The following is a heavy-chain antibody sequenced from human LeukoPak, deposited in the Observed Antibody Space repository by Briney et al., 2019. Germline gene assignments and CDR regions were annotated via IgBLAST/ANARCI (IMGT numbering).Heavy chain of an antibody. CDR1: GFDVGNNY. CDR3: AELGITMIGGV. CDR2: ISSSGSTI. Sequence: GGSLRLSCAASGFDVGNNYLNWVRQAPGKGLEWVSYISSSGSTIYYADSVKGRFTISRDNAKNSLYLQMNSLRAEDTAVYYCAELGITMIGGVWGKGTTVTISS. V-gene: IGHV3-48*03. J-gene: IGHJ6*04. D-gene: IGHD3-10*02.